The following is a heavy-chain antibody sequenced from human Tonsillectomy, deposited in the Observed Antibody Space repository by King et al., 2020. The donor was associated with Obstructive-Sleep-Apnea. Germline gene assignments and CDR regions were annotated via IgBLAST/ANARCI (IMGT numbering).Heavy chain of an antibody. CDR3: TTDSFYDSSGYYYNYYYGMDV. D-gene: IGHD3-22*01. V-gene: IGHV3-15*01. CDR1: GFTFSNAW. J-gene: IGHJ6*02. Sequence: VQLVESGGGLVKPGGSLRLSCAASGFTFSNAWMSWVRQAPGKGLEWVGRIKIKTDGGTTDYAAPVQGRFTISRDDSKNTLYLQMNSLKTEDTAVYYCTTDSFYDSSGYYYNYYYGMDVWGQGTTVTVSS. CDR2: IKIKTDGGTT.